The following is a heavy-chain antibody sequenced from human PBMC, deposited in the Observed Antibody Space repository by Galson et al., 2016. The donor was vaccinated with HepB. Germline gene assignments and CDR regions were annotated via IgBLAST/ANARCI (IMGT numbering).Heavy chain of an antibody. CDR2: VTWDGDST. D-gene: IGHD1-1*01. J-gene: IGHJ4*02. Sequence: SLRLSCAAAGFTFQDYIMHWVRQVPGKGLDWVGLVTWDGDSTFYGDSVRGRFTIFRDNTQHSLYLQMHSLATEDSGLYYCAMERNRLFGQWGQGTLVTVSS. CDR1: GFTFQDYI. V-gene: IGHV3-43*01. CDR3: AMERNRLFGQ.